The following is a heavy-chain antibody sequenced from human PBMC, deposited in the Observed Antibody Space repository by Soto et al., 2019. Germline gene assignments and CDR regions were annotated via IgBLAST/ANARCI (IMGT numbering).Heavy chain of an antibody. J-gene: IGHJ5*02. D-gene: IGHD2-15*01. CDR3: ARGTGYCSGGSCYNYFDP. CDR2: IYHSGST. Sequence: SETLSLTCAVSDGSISTDNWWTWVRQPPGKGLEWIGEIYHSGSTNYNPSLKSRVTISLDKSKNQFSLKLTSVTAADTAVYYCARGTGYCSGGSCYNYFDPWGQGTLVTVSS. CDR1: DGSISTDNW. V-gene: IGHV4-4*02.